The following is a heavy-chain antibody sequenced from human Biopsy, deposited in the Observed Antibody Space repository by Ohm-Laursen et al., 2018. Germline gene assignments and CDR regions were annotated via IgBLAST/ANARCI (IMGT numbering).Heavy chain of an antibody. CDR3: ARDRGQNYFDY. J-gene: IGHJ4*02. CDR1: GGSISIGGSS. Sequence: SQTLSLTCTVSGGSISIGGSSWSWIRPHPGQGMEWIGYIYYNGNTNYTPYLKSLVSMSVDTSKNQFSLKLSSVTVADTAVYFCARDRGQNYFDYWGQGIPVTVSS. CDR2: IYYNGNT. V-gene: IGHV4-31*01.